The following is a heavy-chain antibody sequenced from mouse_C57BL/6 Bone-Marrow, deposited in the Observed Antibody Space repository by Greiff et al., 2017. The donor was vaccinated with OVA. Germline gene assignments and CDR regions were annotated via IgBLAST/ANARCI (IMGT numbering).Heavy chain of an antibody. Sequence: VQLQQSGAELARPGASVKMSCKASGYTFTSYTMHWVKQRPGQGLEWIGYINPSSGYTKYNQKFKDKATLTADKSSSTAYMQLSSLTSEDSSVYYCARPTGSVFDYWGQGTTLTVSS. D-gene: IGHD4-1*02. CDR3: ARPTGSVFDY. CDR1: GYTFTSYT. V-gene: IGHV1-4*01. J-gene: IGHJ2*01. CDR2: INPSSGYT.